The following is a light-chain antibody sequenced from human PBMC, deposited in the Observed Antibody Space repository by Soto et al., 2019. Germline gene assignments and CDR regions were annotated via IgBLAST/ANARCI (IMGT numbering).Light chain of an antibody. V-gene: IGLV3-21*02. CDR3: QVWDGSSDHWV. J-gene: IGLJ3*02. CDR2: EDN. Sequence: SYVLTQPPSVSVAPGQTASIPCGGDNIGSYSVHWYQQRPGQAPVLVAYEDNVRPSGIPERVSGSNSGTTATLTISWVEAGDEADYYCQVWDGSSDHWVFGGGTKLTVL. CDR1: NIGSYS.